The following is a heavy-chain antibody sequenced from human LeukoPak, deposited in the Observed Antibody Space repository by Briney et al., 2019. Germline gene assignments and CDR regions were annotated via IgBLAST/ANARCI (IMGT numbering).Heavy chain of an antibody. CDR2: ISRSSGTI. CDR1: GITFSSYS. Sequence: GESLKISCAASGITFSSYSMNWVRQTPGKGLEWVSYISRSSGTISYVDSVRGRFTISRDNAKNSLFLQMNSLRDEDTAVYYCARDENYSFDYWGQGALVTVSS. V-gene: IGHV3-48*02. CDR3: ARDENYSFDY. J-gene: IGHJ4*02. D-gene: IGHD1-7*01.